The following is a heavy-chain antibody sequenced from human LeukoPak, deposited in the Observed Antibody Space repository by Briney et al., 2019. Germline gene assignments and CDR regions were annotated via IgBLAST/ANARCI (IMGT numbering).Heavy chain of an antibody. Sequence: SETLSLTCTVSGGSISSSSYYWGWIRQPPGKGLEWIGSIYYSGGTYYNPSLKSRVTISVDTSKNQFSLKLSSVTAADTAVYYCARDGDYYDSSGYSTPFDPWGQGTLVTVSS. J-gene: IGHJ5*02. CDR2: IYYSGGT. V-gene: IGHV4-39*07. D-gene: IGHD3-22*01. CDR1: GGSISSSSYY. CDR3: ARDGDYYDSSGYSTPFDP.